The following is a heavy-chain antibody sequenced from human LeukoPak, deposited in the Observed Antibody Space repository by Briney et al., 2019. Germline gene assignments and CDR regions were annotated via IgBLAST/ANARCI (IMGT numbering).Heavy chain of an antibody. CDR2: ISGSGGST. J-gene: IGHJ4*02. V-gene: IGHV3-23*01. CDR3: AKMPTPSGYGLATFDY. CDR1: GFTFSSYA. D-gene: IGHD5-12*01. Sequence: GSLRLSCAASGFTFSSYAMSWVRQAPGKGPEWVSAISGSGGSTYYADSVKGRFTISRDNSKNTLYLQMNSLRAEDTAVYYCAKMPTPSGYGLATFDYWGQGTLVTVSS.